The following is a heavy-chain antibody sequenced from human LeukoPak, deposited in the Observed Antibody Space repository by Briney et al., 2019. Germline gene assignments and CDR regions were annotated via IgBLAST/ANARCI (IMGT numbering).Heavy chain of an antibody. V-gene: IGHV6-1*01. CDR1: GDSVVSNSTA. CDR3: ARGGQGDGYSADEAFAL. D-gene: IGHD5-24*01. J-gene: IGHJ3*01. Sequence: SQTLSLTCVISGDSVVSNSTACNWIRQSPSRGLEWLGRTYYRSKWYTDYAVSVKSRITINPDTSKNQFSLQLNSVTPEDTAVYYCARGGQGDGYSADEAFALWGQGTMVTVS. CDR2: TYYRSKWYT.